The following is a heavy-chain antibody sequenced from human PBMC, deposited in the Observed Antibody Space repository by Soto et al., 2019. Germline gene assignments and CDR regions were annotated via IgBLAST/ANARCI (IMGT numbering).Heavy chain of an antibody. J-gene: IGHJ4*02. Sequence: GASVKVSCKASGYTFTGYYMHWVRQAPGQGLEWMGWINPNSGGTNYAQKFQGWVTMTRGTSISTAYMELSRLRSDDTAVYYCARGLLTYYYDSSGYYLTPKEYFDYWGQGTLVTVSS. CDR3: ARGLLTYYYDSSGYYLTPKEYFDY. D-gene: IGHD3-22*01. CDR1: GYTFTGYY. V-gene: IGHV1-2*04. CDR2: INPNSGGT.